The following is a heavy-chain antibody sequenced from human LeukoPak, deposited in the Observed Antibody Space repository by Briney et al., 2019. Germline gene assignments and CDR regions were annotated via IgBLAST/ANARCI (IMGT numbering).Heavy chain of an antibody. J-gene: IGHJ3*02. CDR2: MNPNSGNT. CDR1: GYTFTTYA. CDR3: ARGRDSSADDAFDI. Sequence: ASVKVSCKASGYTFTTYAISWVRQATGQGLEWMGWMNPNSGNTGYAQKFQGRVTMTRNTSISTAYMELSSLRSEDTAVYYCARGRDSSADDAFDIWGQGTMVTVSS. D-gene: IGHD3-22*01. V-gene: IGHV1-8*02.